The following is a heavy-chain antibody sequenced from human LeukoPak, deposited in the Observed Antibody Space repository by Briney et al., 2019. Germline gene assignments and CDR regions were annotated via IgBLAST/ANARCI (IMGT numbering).Heavy chain of an antibody. V-gene: IGHV4-4*07. D-gene: IGHD6-13*01. CDR2: IYTSGST. Sequence: SETLSLTCTVSGGSISSYYWSWIRQPAGEGLEWIGRIYTSGSTNYNPSLKSRVTMSVDTSKNQFSLKLSSVTAADTAVYYCARVGDYSTSFLDAFDIWGQGTMVTVSS. J-gene: IGHJ3*02. CDR3: ARVGDYSTSFLDAFDI. CDR1: GGSISSYY.